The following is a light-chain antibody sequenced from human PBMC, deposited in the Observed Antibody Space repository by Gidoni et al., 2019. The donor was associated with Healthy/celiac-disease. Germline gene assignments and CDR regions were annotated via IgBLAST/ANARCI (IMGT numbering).Light chain of an antibody. J-gene: IGLJ2*01. CDR1: KLGDKY. V-gene: IGLV3-1*01. CDR3: QAWDSITYVV. CDR2: QDS. Sequence: SYELTQPPSVSVSPGQTASITCSGDKLGDKYACCYQQKPGQSPVLVIYQDSKRPSGIPERFSGSNSGNTATLTISGTQAMDEADYYCQAWDSITYVVFGGGTKLTVL.